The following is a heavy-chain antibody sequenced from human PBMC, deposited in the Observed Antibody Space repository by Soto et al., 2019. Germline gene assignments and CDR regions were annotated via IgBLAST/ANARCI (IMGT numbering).Heavy chain of an antibody. CDR1: GFTFSSSW. V-gene: IGHV3-74*01. D-gene: IGHD5-18*01. Sequence: GGSLRLSCAASGFTFSSSWMHWVRQVPGKGLVWVSRISTDGSDTYYADSVKGRFTISRDNAKNTLYLQMHSLRAEDTAVYYWARGVRSSYGLGDPGGQGPLVTASS. CDR2: ISTDGSDT. CDR3: ARGVRSSYGLGDP. J-gene: IGHJ5*02.